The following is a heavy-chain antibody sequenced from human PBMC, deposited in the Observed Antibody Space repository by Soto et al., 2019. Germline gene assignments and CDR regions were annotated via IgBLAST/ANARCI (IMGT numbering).Heavy chain of an antibody. V-gene: IGHV2-5*02. D-gene: IGHD2-15*01. J-gene: IGHJ4*02. CDR2: IYWDDDK. CDR3: AHAGDFDLLSFDR. Sequence: QITLKESGPPLVRPAQTLTLTCAFSGFSLTTTRMGVAWIRQPPGKALEWLALIYWDDDKRYSPSLKNRLTVSKDTSTNRVVLTITNISPDDTGTYFCAHAGDFDLLSFDRWGPGTWSPSPQ. CDR1: GFSLTTTRMG.